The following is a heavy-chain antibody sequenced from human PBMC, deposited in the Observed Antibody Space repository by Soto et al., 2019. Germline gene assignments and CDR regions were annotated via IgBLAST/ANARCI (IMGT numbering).Heavy chain of an antibody. V-gene: IGHV1-18*01. CDR2: ISDYNGNT. CDR1: GYTFNNYG. Sequence: ASVKVSCKTSGYTFNNYGISWVRQAPGQGLEWMGWISDYNGNTNYAQKFQGRVTMTTDTSTKTVYMVLTSLRSDDTAVYYCARDGYYDSGSYGMDVWGQGTTVTVSS. D-gene: IGHD3-10*01. CDR3: ARDGYYDSGSYGMDV. J-gene: IGHJ6*02.